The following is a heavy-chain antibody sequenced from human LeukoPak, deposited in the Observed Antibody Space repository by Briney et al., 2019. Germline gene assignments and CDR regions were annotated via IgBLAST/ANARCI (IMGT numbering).Heavy chain of an antibody. CDR1: GGSISSYY. CDR3: ARHRGIVVVPAAIPGRS. CDR2: IYYSGST. J-gene: IGHJ5*02. V-gene: IGHV4-59*08. Sequence: SETLSLTCTVSGGSISSYYWSWIRQPPGKGLEWIGYIYYSGSTNYNPSLKSRVTISVDTSKNQFSLKLSSVTAADTAVYYCARHRGIVVVPAAIPGRSWGQGTLVTVSS. D-gene: IGHD2-2*01.